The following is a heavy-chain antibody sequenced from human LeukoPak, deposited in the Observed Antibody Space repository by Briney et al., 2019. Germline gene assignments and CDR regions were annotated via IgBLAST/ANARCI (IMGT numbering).Heavy chain of an antibody. Sequence: SETLSPTCTVSGGSISSYYWSWIRQPPGKGLEWIGYIYYSGSTNYNPSLKSRVTISVDTSNNQFSLKLSSVTAADTAVFYCARHSVKAFDIWGKGTTVTVSS. CDR1: GGSISSYY. D-gene: IGHD3-9*01. CDR2: IYYSGST. J-gene: IGHJ6*04. V-gene: IGHV4-59*08. CDR3: ARHSVKAFDI.